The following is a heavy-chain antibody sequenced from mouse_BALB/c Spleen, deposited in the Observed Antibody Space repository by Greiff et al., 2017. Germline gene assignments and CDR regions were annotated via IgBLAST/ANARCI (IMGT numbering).Heavy chain of an antibody. CDR3: ARRSD. CDR2: ISYDGSN. CDR1: GYSITSGYY. Sequence: ESGPGLVKPSQSLSLTCSVTGYSITSGYYWNWIRQFPGNKLEWMGYISYDGSNNYNPSLKNRISITRDTSKNQFFLKLNSVTTEDTATYYCARRSDWGQGTSVTVSS. V-gene: IGHV3-6*02. J-gene: IGHJ4*01.